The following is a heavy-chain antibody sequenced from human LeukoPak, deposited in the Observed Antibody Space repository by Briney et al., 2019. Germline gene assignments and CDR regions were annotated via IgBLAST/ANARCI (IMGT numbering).Heavy chain of an antibody. V-gene: IGHV5-51*01. CDR2: IYPGDSDT. CDR3: ARRGGDYDGFDP. D-gene: IGHD4-17*01. Sequence: GESLKISCKGSGYSFTSYWSGWVRQMPGKGLGWVGIIYPGDSDTRYSPSFQGPVTISADKYISTPYLQWSSPKASDTDLYYCARRGGDYDGFDPWGQGTLVTVSS. J-gene: IGHJ5*02. CDR1: GYSFTSYW.